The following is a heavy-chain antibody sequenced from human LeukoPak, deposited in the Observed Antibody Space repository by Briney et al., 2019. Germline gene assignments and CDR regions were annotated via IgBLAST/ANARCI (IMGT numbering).Heavy chain of an antibody. CDR2: ISGSGANT. CDR3: AKRGESAYGSHFDA. J-gene: IGHJ4*02. D-gene: IGHD3-10*01. CDR1: GFTFTTYG. V-gene: IGHV3-23*01. Sequence: GGSLRLSCTTSGFTFTTYGMAWVRQAPGKGLEWVSSISGSGANTNYADSVKGRLTISRDSSNNTLYLHMDSLRAEDTAVYFCAKRGESAYGSHFDAWGQGPLVTASS.